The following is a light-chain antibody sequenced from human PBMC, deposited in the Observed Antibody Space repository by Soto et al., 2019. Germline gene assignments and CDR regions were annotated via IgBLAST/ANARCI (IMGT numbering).Light chain of an antibody. CDR2: AAS. CDR3: QQYYSYPRT. CDR1: QGISSY. V-gene: IGKV1-8*01. J-gene: IGKJ5*01. Sequence: QMTQSPSSLSAPVGDRVTITCRASQGISSYLAWYQQKPGKAPKLLIYAASTLQSGVPSRFSGSGSGTDFNLTISCLQSEDFATYYCQQYYSYPRTFGQGTRLEI.